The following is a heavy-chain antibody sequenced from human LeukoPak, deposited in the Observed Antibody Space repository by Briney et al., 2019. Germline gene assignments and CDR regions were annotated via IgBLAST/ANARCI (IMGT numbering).Heavy chain of an antibody. D-gene: IGHD2-2*01. J-gene: IGHJ6*02. CDR1: GGSMSGFY. CDR3: ARLAQSTYYYGMDV. CDR2: VYYSGST. V-gene: IGHV4-59*01. Sequence: SETLSLTCTVSGGSMSGFYWTWIRQSPGKGLDWIGCVYYSGSTNYNPSLKSRVTISLDTSKNQFSLKLTSVTAADTAVYYCARLAQSTYYYGMDVWGQGTTVTVSS.